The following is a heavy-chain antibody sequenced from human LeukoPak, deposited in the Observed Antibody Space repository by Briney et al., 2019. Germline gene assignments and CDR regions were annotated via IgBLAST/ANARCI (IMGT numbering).Heavy chain of an antibody. J-gene: IGHJ4*02. CDR3: ARVGVPAAQYYFDY. CDR2: IYYSGST. V-gene: IGHV4-61*05. D-gene: IGHD2-2*01. CDR1: GGSISSSSYY. Sequence: NPSETLSLTCTVSGGSISSSSYYWGWIRQPPGKGLEWIGYIYYSGSTNYNPSLKSRVTISVDTSKNQFSLKLSSVTAADTAVYYCARVGVPAAQYYFDYWGQGTLVTVSS.